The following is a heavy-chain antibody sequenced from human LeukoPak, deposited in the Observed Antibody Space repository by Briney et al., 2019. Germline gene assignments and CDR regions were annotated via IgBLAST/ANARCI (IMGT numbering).Heavy chain of an antibody. D-gene: IGHD6-19*01. Sequence: SETLSLTCTVSGGSLSSYYWSWIRQPAGKGLEWIGRIYTSGSTNYNPSLKSRVTISVDTSKNQFSLKLSSVTAADTAVYYCARDIAVAGNNWFDPWGQGTLVTVSS. J-gene: IGHJ5*02. CDR1: GGSLSSYY. CDR3: ARDIAVAGNNWFDP. CDR2: IYTSGST. V-gene: IGHV4-4*07.